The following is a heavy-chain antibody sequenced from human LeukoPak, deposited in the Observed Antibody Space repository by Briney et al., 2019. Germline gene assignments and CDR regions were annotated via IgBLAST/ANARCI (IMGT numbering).Heavy chain of an antibody. J-gene: IGHJ4*02. Sequence: GGSLRLSCAASGFTFSSYAMSWVRQAPGKGLEWVSAISGSGGSTYFADSVKSRFTISRDNSKNTLYLQMNSLRAEDTAVYYCARDGAVAGTGGLDNWGQGTLVTVFS. CDR2: ISGSGGST. D-gene: IGHD6-19*01. V-gene: IGHV3-23*01. CDR1: GFTFSSYA. CDR3: ARDGAVAGTGGLDN.